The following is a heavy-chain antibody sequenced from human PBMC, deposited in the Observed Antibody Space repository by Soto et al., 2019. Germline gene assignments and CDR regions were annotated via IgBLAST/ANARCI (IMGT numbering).Heavy chain of an antibody. D-gene: IGHD5-12*01. CDR2: ITYSDNTI. Sequence: PXGSLRLSCAASGFTFSDYYMSWIRQAPGKGLEWVSYITYSDNTIYYADSVKGRFTISRDNAKNSLYLQMNSLRAEDTAVYYCARDRGIVATNVGYYFDYWGQGTLVTVSS. V-gene: IGHV3-11*01. J-gene: IGHJ4*02. CDR3: ARDRGIVATNVGYYFDY. CDR1: GFTFSDYY.